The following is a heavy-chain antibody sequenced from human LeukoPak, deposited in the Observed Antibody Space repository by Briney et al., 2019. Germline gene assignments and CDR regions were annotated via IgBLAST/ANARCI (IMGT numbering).Heavy chain of an antibody. D-gene: IGHD2-15*01. CDR3: ARYSEEGLDY. J-gene: IGHJ4*02. CDR2: ISSSGRFI. CDR1: GFTFSSYE. Sequence: GGSLRLSCAASGFTFSSYEMNWVRQAPGKGLEWVSYISSSGRFIYYADSVKGRFTISRDSAKNSLYLQMNSLRAEDTAVYYCARYSEEGLDYWGQGTLVTVSS. V-gene: IGHV3-48*03.